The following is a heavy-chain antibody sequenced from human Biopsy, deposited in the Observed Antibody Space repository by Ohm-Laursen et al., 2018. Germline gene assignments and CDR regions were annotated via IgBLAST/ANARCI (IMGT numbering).Heavy chain of an antibody. Sequence: TLSLTCTVSGDSISSYYWSWIRQPPGKGLEWIGYVYYSGSTDYNPSLQSRVTISVETSKNHFSLRLRSVTPADTAIYYCARDRGFYSDRTVPGYFDLWGRGTLVTVSS. CDR2: VYYSGST. V-gene: IGHV4-59*01. J-gene: IGHJ2*01. CDR1: GDSISSYY. D-gene: IGHD3-22*01. CDR3: ARDRGFYSDRTVPGYFDL.